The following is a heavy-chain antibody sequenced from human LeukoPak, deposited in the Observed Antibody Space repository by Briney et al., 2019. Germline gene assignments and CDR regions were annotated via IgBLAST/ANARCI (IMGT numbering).Heavy chain of an antibody. V-gene: IGHV3-23*01. J-gene: IGHJ3*02. CDR2: ISGSGGST. D-gene: IGHD3-22*01. Sequence: PGGSLRLSCAASGFTFSSYAMGWVRQAPGKGLEWVSAISGSGGSTYYADSVKGRFTISRDNSKNTLYLQMSSLRAEDTAVYYCAKFLRITMIVVVTDAFDIWGQGTMVTVSS. CDR3: AKFLRITMIVVVTDAFDI. CDR1: GFTFSSYA.